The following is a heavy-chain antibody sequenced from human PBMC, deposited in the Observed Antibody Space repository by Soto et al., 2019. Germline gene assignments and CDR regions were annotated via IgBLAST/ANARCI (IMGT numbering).Heavy chain of an antibody. CDR3: ARFDSSGSLDPFDI. CDR2: IYYSGST. Sequence: SETLSLTCTVSGGSISSGDYYWSWIRQPPGKGLEWIGYIYYSGSTYYNPSLKSRVTISVDTSKNQFSLKLSSVTAANTAVYYCARFDSSGSLDPFDIWGQGTMVTVSS. D-gene: IGHD6-19*01. CDR1: GGSISSGDYY. V-gene: IGHV4-30-4*01. J-gene: IGHJ3*02.